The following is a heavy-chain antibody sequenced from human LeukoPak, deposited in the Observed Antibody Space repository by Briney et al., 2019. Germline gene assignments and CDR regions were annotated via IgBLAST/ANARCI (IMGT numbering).Heavy chain of an antibody. D-gene: IGHD6-13*01. J-gene: IGHJ4*02. CDR3: ARDRQQQRSNSDY. Sequence: GASVKVSCKASGGTFSSYAISWVLQAPGQGLEWMGWISAYNGNTNYAQKLQGRVTMTTDTSTSTAYMELRSLRSDDTAVYYCARDRQQQRSNSDYWGQGTLVTVSS. CDR2: ISAYNGNT. V-gene: IGHV1-18*01. CDR1: GGTFSSYA.